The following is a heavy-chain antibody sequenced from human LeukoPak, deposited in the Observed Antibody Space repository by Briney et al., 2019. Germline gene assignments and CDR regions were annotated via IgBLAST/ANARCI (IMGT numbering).Heavy chain of an antibody. V-gene: IGHV1-18*01. Sequence: GASVKVSCKASGYTFNRYAISWVRQAPGQGLEWMGWISAYKGNTNYAQKFQGRVTMTRDTSISTAYMELSRLRSDDTAVYYCARVQFNGSGYCSSTSRDPGAFDIWGQGTMVTVSS. J-gene: IGHJ3*02. CDR2: ISAYKGNT. D-gene: IGHD2-2*01. CDR1: GYTFNRYA. CDR3: ARVQFNGSGYCSSTSRDPGAFDI.